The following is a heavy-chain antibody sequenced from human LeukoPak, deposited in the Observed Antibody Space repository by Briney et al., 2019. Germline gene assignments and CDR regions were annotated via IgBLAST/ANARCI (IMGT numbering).Heavy chain of an antibody. Sequence: SETLSLTFTVSGGSISSYYWSWIRQPPGKGLEWIGYMYYSGSTNYNPSLKSRVTISVDTSKNQFSLKLSSVTAADTAVYYCARLQSGSSSRRKGPYDYWGQGTLVTVSS. J-gene: IGHJ4*02. D-gene: IGHD6-6*01. CDR3: ARLQSGSSSRRKGPYDY. V-gene: IGHV4-59*12. CDR2: MYYSGST. CDR1: GGSISSYY.